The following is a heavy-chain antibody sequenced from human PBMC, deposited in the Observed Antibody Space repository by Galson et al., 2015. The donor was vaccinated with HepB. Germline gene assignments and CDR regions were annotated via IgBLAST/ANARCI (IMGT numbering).Heavy chain of an antibody. CDR1: GFTFSSYA. D-gene: IGHD1-14*01. J-gene: IGHJ4*02. Sequence: SLRLSCAASGFTFSSYAMTWVRQASGKGLEWVSVISGSGDSTFYADSVKGRFTISRDSSKNTLYLEMNSLRVEDTAVYYCAKGAYITSWSPATWGQGTLVTVSS. CDR3: AKGAYITSWSPAT. CDR2: ISGSGDST. V-gene: IGHV3-23*01.